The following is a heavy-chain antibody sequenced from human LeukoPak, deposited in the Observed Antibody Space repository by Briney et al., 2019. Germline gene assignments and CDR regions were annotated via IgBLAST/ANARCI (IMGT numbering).Heavy chain of an antibody. V-gene: IGHV4-61*01. CDR1: GGSISSSSYY. CDR2: IYYSGST. J-gene: IGHJ4*02. D-gene: IGHD6-19*01. CDR3: ARDDRIAVAGFDY. Sequence: KPSETLSLTCTVSGGSISSSSYYWSWIRQPPGKGLEWIGYIYYSGSTNYNPSLKSRVTISVDTSKNQFSLKLSSVTAADTAVYYCARDDRIAVAGFDYWGQGTLVTVSS.